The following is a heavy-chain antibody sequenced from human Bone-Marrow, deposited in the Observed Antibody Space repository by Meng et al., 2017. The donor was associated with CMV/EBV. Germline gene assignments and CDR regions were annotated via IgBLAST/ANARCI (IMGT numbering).Heavy chain of an antibody. Sequence: GESLKISCAASGFTFSSYWMHRVRQAPGKGLVWVSRINSDGSSTSYADSVKGRFTISRDNAKNSLYLQMNRLRAEGMALYYCAKAVVGVTYFGTWGQRTLVTVSS. CDR3: AKAVVGVTYFGT. CDR2: INSDGSST. V-gene: IGHV3-74*01. D-gene: IGHD1-26*01. CDR1: GFTFSSYW. J-gene: IGHJ5*02.